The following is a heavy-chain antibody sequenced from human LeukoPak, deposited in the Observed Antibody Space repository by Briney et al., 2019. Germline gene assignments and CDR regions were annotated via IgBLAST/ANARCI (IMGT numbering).Heavy chain of an antibody. CDR1: GFSLSINS. CDR2: ISRDGDKT. V-gene: IGHV3-23*01. CDR3: AKEEVPNDY. Sequence: GGSLRLSCAVSGFSLSINSMCWVRQAPGKGLEWVSGISRDGDKTYYVDSVEGRFTISRDTSKNTLYLQMDTLRVEDTATYYCAKEEVPNDYWGQGTLVAVCS. J-gene: IGHJ4*02.